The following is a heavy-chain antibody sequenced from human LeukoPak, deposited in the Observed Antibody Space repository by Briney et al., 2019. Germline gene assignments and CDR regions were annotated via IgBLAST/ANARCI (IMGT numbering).Heavy chain of an antibody. J-gene: IGHJ6*03. D-gene: IGHD5-18*01. V-gene: IGHV3-48*03. Sequence: GGSLRLSCAASGFTFSSYEMNWVRQAPGKGLEWVSYISSSGSTIYYADSVKGRFTISRDNAKNSLYLQMNSLRAEDTAVYYCARLRGYSYGYYYYYMDVWGKGTTVTISS. CDR1: GFTFSSYE. CDR2: ISSSGSTI. CDR3: ARLRGYSYGYYYYYMDV.